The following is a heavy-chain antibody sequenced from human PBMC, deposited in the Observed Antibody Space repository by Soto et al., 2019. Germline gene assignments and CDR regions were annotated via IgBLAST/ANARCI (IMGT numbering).Heavy chain of an antibody. Sequence: EVHLVESGGGLVQPGGSLRLSCAASAFSFSSYWMSWVRQAPGKGLEWVANIKQDGTEQYYVDSVKCRFTISRDNAKNSVSLQMTSLRAEDTAVYYCARIGWGYDYVWGRYFDHWGQGTLVTVSS. V-gene: IGHV3-7*01. CDR2: IKQDGTEQ. J-gene: IGHJ4*02. CDR3: ARIGWGYDYVWGRYFDH. CDR1: AFSFSSYW. D-gene: IGHD3-16*01.